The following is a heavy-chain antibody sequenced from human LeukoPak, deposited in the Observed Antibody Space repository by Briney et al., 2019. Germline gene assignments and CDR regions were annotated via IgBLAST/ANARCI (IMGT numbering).Heavy chain of an antibody. CDR1: GYTFTNYY. Sequence: ASVKVSCKASGYTFTNYYIHWVRQAPGQGLEWMGLINPGGDNTSYAQNFQGRVTMTRDTSASTVYMELSSLRSEDTAIYYCARIRDGYNDAYDIWGQGTVVTVPS. V-gene: IGHV1-46*01. J-gene: IGHJ3*02. CDR2: INPGGDNT. CDR3: ARIRDGYNDAYDI. D-gene: IGHD5-24*01.